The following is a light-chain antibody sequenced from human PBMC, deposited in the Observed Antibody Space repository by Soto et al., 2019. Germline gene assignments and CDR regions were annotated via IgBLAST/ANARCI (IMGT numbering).Light chain of an antibody. V-gene: IGKV3-15*01. CDR3: QQYNNWPGT. CDR1: QSVNSN. J-gene: IGKJ1*01. CDR2: GAS. Sequence: EIVVTQSPATLSVSPGERATLSCRASQSVNSNLAWYQQKPGQAPRLLIYGASSRAAGIPPTFSGRGSGTEFTLTISSLRSEDFAVYYCQQYNNWPGTFGQGTKVDIK.